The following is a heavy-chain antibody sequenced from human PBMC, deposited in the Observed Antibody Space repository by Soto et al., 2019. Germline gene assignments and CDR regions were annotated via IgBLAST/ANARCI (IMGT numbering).Heavy chain of an antibody. CDR3: ARLCVPRPHSYFDY. J-gene: IGHJ4*02. D-gene: IGHD2-21*01. V-gene: IGHV5-51*01. Sequence: VVSLKISCKGAGDSFTSYWIGWVRQMPGKSLEWMGIIYPGDSDTIYSPSFQGQVTLSADKSISTAYLQWSSLKASDTAMYYCARLCVPRPHSYFDYWGQGTLVTVYS. CDR1: GDSFTSYW. CDR2: IYPGDSDT.